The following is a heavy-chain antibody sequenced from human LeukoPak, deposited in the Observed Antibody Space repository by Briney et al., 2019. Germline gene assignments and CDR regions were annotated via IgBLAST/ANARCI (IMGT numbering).Heavy chain of an antibody. CDR1: GFTFSDYY. CDR3: ARDRGWTYGDSTAPDY. Sequence: GGSLRLSCAASGFTFSDYYMSWIRQAPGKGLEWVSYISSSGSTIYYADSVKGRFTISRDNAKNSLYLQMNSPRAEDTAVYYCARDRGWTYGDSTAPDYWGQGTLVTVSS. CDR2: ISSSGSTI. V-gene: IGHV3-11*01. D-gene: IGHD4-17*01. J-gene: IGHJ4*02.